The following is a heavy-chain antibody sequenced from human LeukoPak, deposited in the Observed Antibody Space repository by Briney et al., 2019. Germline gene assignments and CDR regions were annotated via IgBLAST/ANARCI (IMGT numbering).Heavy chain of an antibody. Sequence: GALVKVSCKASGYTFTSYYMHWVRQAPGQGLEWMGIINPSGGSTSYAQKFQGRVTMTRDMSTSTVYMELSSLRSEDTAVYYCARAHLAVWFGELCLDYWGQGTLVTVSS. V-gene: IGHV1-46*01. CDR2: INPSGGST. D-gene: IGHD3-10*01. CDR1: GYTFTSYY. CDR3: ARAHLAVWFGELCLDY. J-gene: IGHJ4*02.